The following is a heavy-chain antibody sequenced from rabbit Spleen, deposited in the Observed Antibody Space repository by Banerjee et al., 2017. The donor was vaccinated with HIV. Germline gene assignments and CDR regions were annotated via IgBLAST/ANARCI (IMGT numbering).Heavy chain of an antibody. Sequence: QQQLEESGGDLVKPEASLTLTCTASGFSFSGSYYMCWVRQAPGKGLEWIACIYGGSSGTTWYASWAKGRFTISKTSSTTVTLQMTSLTAADTATYLCARIDRVYDYVDLWGPGTLVTVS. CDR3: ARIDRVYDYVDL. V-gene: IGHV1S45*01. CDR2: IYGGSSGTT. CDR1: GFSFSGSYY. J-gene: IGHJ4*01. D-gene: IGHD6-1*01.